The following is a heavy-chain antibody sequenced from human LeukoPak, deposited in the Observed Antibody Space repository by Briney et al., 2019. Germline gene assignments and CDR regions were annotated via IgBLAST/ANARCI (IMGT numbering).Heavy chain of an antibody. CDR3: ARQDYDFSSGYYSPGYFQH. CDR2: IYYTGST. V-gene: IGHV4-39*01. Sequence: SETLSLTXTVSGGSISSSSYYWGCIRQPPGKGLEWIGSIYYTGSTYYNPSLKSRVTISVDTSKNQFSLKLSSVTAADTAVYYCARQDYDFSSGYYSPGYFQHWGQGTLVTVSS. J-gene: IGHJ1*01. CDR1: GGSISSSSYY. D-gene: IGHD3-3*01.